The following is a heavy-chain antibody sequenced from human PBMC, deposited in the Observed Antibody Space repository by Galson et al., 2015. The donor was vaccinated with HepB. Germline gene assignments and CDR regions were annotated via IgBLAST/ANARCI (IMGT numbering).Heavy chain of an antibody. CDR2: IYYSGST. CDR3: VRHGNEDFYCAMDV. D-gene: IGHD1-1*01. Sequence: LSLTCSVSGVSISSRNYYWSWLRQPPGKGLEWIASIYYSGSTHYTQSLKSRVTISADKSKNPFSLRLNSPSAADTAVYYCVRHGNEDFYCAMDVWGQGTTVIVSS. J-gene: IGHJ6*01. CDR1: GVSISSRNYY. V-gene: IGHV4-39*01.